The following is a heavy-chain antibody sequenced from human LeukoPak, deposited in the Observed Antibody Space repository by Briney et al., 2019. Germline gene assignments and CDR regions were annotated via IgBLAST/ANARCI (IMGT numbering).Heavy chain of an antibody. CDR1: GFTFNTFN. J-gene: IGHJ4*02. CDR3: ARGHYDVLAASYKWTPDY. Sequence: PGGSLRLSCAASGFTFNTFNRNWVRQAPGKGLEWVSSITSGGDYTYYADSVKDRFTTSTKHTKHSMSLQLNSLRVEDTAVYYCARGHYDVLAASYKWTPDYWGQGTLVTVSS. D-gene: IGHD3-9*01. CDR2: ITSGGDYT. V-gene: IGHV3-21*01.